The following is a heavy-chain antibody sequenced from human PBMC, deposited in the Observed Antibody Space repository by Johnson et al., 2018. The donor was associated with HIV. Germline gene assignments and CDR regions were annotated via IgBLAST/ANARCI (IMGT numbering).Heavy chain of an antibody. V-gene: IGHV3-30-3*01. CDR2: ISYDGSNK. CDR3: ARDWASGSYFWGRGAFDI. D-gene: IGHD1-26*01. J-gene: IGHJ3*02. CDR1: GFTFSSYA. Sequence: QVQLVESGGGVVQPGRSLRLSCAASGFTFSSYAMHWVRQAPGKGLEWVAVISYDGSNKDYADSVKGRFPICRDNSKNTLYLQMNRLRAEDTAVYYCARDWASGSYFWGRGAFDIWGQGTMVTVSS.